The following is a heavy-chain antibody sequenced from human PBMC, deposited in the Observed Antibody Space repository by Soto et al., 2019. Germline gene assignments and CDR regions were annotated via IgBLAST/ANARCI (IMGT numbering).Heavy chain of an antibody. CDR2: IYPGDSEI. Sequence: LKISCKGSGYNFGNYWIGWVRQMPWKGLEWMGIIYPGDSEIRYRPSFQGQVTISADKSISTAYLQWSSLKASDTASYFCLRMQYSYGQLDYFDYWGQGTQVTVSS. V-gene: IGHV5-51*01. J-gene: IGHJ4*02. CDR3: LRMQYSYGQLDYFDY. CDR1: GYNFGNYW. D-gene: IGHD3-16*01.